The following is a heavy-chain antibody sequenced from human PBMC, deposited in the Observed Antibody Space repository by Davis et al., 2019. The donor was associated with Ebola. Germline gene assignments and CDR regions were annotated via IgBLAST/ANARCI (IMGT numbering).Heavy chain of an antibody. Sequence: MPSETLSLTCTVSGGSISSYYWSWIRQPPGTGLEWIGYIYYSGSTNYNPSLKSRVTISVDTSKNQFSLKLSSVTAADTAGYYCARKGVGSSGWYDAFDIWGQGTMVTVSS. D-gene: IGHD6-19*01. CDR3: ARKGVGSSGWYDAFDI. CDR1: GGSISSYY. V-gene: IGHV4-59*08. CDR2: IYYSGST. J-gene: IGHJ3*02.